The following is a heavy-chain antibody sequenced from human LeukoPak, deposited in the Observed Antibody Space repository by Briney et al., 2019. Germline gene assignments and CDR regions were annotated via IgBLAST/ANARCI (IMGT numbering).Heavy chain of an antibody. Sequence: SETLSLTCTVSGGFISSGGYYWSWICQHPGKGLEWIGYIYYSGSTYYNPSLKSRVTISVDTSKNQFSLKLSSVTAADTAVYYCARAQTYYYDSSGPFQIDYWGQGTLVTVSS. CDR3: ARAQTYYYDSSGPFQIDY. CDR2: IYYSGST. CDR1: GGFISSGGYY. J-gene: IGHJ4*02. V-gene: IGHV4-31*03. D-gene: IGHD3-22*01.